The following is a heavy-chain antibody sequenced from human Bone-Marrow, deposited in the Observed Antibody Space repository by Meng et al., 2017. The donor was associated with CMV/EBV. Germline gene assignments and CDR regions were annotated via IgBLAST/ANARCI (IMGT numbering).Heavy chain of an antibody. J-gene: IGHJ4*02. CDR2: ISYDGSNK. V-gene: IGHV3-30-3*01. CDR1: GFTFSSYA. CDR3: ARDHRDCSSNSCYSFPNY. D-gene: IGHD2-2*01. Sequence: GESLKISCAASGFTFSSYAMHWVRQAPGKGLEWVAVISYDGSNKYYADSVKGRFTISRDNSKNTLYLQMNSLRAEDTAVYYCARDHRDCSSNSCYSFPNYWGQGTLVTVSS.